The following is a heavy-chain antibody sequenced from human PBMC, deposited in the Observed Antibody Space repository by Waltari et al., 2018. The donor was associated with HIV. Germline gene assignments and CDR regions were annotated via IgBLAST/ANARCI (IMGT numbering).Heavy chain of an antibody. CDR1: GYTFTSYG. CDR2: ISVYQGKT. J-gene: IGHJ4*02. V-gene: IGHV1-18*01. Sequence: QVHLVQSGAEVKKPGASVKVSCKASGYTFTSYGIIWVRQAPGQGLECMGWISVYQGKTNYAQKYQGRVTMTTDTSTNTAYMERRSLRSDDTAVYYCARDLYSGSQGAFEYWGQGTLVTVSS. CDR3: ARDLYSGSQGAFEY. D-gene: IGHD1-26*01.